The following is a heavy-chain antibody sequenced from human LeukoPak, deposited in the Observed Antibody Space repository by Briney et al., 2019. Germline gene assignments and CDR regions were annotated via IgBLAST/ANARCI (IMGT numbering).Heavy chain of an antibody. V-gene: IGHV3-43*01. D-gene: IGHD3-3*01. J-gene: IGHJ4*02. CDR1: GFTYSSYA. CDR2: ISWDGGST. Sequence: PGGSLRLSCAASGFTYSSYAMSWVRQAPGKGLEWVSLISWDGGSTYYADSVKGRFTISRDNSKNSLYLQMNSLRTEDTALYYCVGDSGYYGFDYWGQGTLVTVSS. CDR3: VGDSGYYGFDY.